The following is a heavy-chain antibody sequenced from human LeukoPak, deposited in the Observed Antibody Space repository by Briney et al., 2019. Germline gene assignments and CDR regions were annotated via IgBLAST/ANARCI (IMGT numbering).Heavy chain of an antibody. D-gene: IGHD3-10*01. CDR2: MNPNSGNT. CDR3: ARVSYYYGSGAYYGMDV. CDR1: GHTFTGYY. Sequence: GASVKVSCKASGHTFTGYYMHWVRQAPGQGLEWMGWMNPNSGNTGYAQKFQGRVTMTRNTSISTAYMELSSLRSEDTAVYYCARVSYYYGSGAYYGMDVWGQGTTVTVSS. V-gene: IGHV1-8*02. J-gene: IGHJ6*02.